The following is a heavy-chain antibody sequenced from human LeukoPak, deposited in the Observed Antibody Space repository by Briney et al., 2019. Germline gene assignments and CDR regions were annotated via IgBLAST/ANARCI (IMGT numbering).Heavy chain of an antibody. V-gene: IGHV3-13*01. Sequence: GGSLRLSCAASGFTFSSYDMHWVRQATGKGLEWVSAIGTAGDTYYPGSVKGRFTISRENAKSSLYLQMNSLRAGDTAVYYCARAVGRYCSGGSCYSGYYGMDVWGQGTTVTVSS. CDR1: GFTFSSYD. D-gene: IGHD2-15*01. CDR2: IGTAGDT. J-gene: IGHJ6*02. CDR3: ARAVGRYCSGGSCYSGYYGMDV.